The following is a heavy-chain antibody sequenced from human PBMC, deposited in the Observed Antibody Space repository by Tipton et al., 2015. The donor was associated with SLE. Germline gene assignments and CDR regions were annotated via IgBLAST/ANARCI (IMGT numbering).Heavy chain of an antibody. CDR1: GYSFTSYW. CDR3: ARIGEMATIKDAFDI. J-gene: IGHJ3*02. D-gene: IGHD5-24*01. Sequence: QLVQSGAEVKKPGESLTISCTGSGYSFTSYWIGWVRQMPGKGLEWRGIIYPGDSDTRYSPSFQGQVTISADKSISTAYLTWSSLKASGTAMYYCARIGEMATIKDAFDIWVQGTLVTVSS. V-gene: IGHV5-51*03. CDR2: IYPGDSDT.